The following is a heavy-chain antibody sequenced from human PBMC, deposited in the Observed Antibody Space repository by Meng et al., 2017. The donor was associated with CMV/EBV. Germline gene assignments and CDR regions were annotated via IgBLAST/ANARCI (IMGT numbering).Heavy chain of an antibody. CDR2: MNPNSGNT. D-gene: IGHD6-19*01. V-gene: IGHV1-8*03. Sequence: ASVKVSYKASGYTFTSYDINWVRQATGQGLEWMGWMNPNSGNTGYAQKFQGRVTITRNTSISTAYMELSSLRSEDTAVYYCSRRGYSSRNWFDPWGQGTLVTVSS. CDR1: GYTFTSYD. CDR3: SRRGYSSRNWFDP. J-gene: IGHJ5*02.